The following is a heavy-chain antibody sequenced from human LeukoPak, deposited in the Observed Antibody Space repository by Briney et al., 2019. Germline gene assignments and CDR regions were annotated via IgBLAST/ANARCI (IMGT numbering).Heavy chain of an antibody. CDR1: GGSMSPYH. Sequence: SETLSLTCTVSGGSMSPYHWGWIRQPPGKGLEWTGYIYYSGSTNYNPSLKSRVTISVDTSKNQFSLKLSSVTAADTAVYYCASVPYGDYAPPFDYWGQGTLVTVSS. J-gene: IGHJ4*02. V-gene: IGHV4-59*08. D-gene: IGHD4-17*01. CDR3: ASVPYGDYAPPFDY. CDR2: IYYSGST.